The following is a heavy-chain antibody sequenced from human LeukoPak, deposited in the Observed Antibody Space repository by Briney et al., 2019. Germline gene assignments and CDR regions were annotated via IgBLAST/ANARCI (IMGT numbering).Heavy chain of an antibody. J-gene: IGHJ3*02. D-gene: IGHD1-1*01. CDR3: AVEGFDI. V-gene: IGHV3-23*01. CDR2: ISNSGGIS. CDR1: GLTFSRYA. Sequence: PGGSLRLSCAVSGLTFSRYAINWVRQPPGKGLEWVLIISNSGGISVYADSVKGRFTISRDNSKNTLYLQMSSLRAEDTAVYYCAVEGFDIWGHGTMVTVSS.